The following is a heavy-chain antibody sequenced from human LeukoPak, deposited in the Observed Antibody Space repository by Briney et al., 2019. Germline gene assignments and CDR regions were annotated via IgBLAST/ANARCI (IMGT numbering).Heavy chain of an antibody. CDR1: GGSVTSSTYY. CDR2: IYYSGST. D-gene: IGHD1-26*01. V-gene: IGHV4-61*01. Sequence: NPSETLSLTCTVSGGSVTSSTYYWSWIRQPPGKGLEWIGYIYYSGSTNYNPSLKSRVTISVDPSKNQFSLKLTSVTAADTAVYYCARDPWEPHDAFDMWGQGTMVTVSS. J-gene: IGHJ3*02. CDR3: ARDPWEPHDAFDM.